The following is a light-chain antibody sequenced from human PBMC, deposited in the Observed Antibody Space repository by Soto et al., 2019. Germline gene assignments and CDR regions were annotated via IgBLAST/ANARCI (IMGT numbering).Light chain of an antibody. Sequence: DIQMTQSPSSLSAFVGDRVTITCHASQDIANYLNWFQQKPGKAPKLLIHDASTLETGVPSRFSGSVSGTDFTFTISSLQPEDIATYYCQQYDNFPRTFGPGTKVDIK. V-gene: IGKV1-33*01. CDR1: QDIANY. CDR3: QQYDNFPRT. J-gene: IGKJ3*01. CDR2: DAS.